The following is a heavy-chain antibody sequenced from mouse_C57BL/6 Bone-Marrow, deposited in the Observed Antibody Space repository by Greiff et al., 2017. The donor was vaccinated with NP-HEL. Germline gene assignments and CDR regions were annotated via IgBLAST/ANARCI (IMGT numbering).Heavy chain of an antibody. D-gene: IGHD2-4*01. J-gene: IGHJ2*01. CDR1: GYTFTSYG. CDR3: AREGDYVNFDY. Sequence: VQRVESGAELARPGASVKLSCKASGYTFTSYGISWVKQRTGQGLEWIGEIYPRSGNTYYNEKFKGKATLTADKSSSTAYMELRSLTSEDSAVYFCAREGDYVNFDYWGQGTTLTVSS. V-gene: IGHV1-81*01. CDR2: IYPRSGNT.